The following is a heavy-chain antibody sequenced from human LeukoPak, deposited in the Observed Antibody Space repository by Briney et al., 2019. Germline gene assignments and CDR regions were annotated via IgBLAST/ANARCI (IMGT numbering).Heavy chain of an antibody. CDR1: GGSFSGYY. D-gene: IGHD6-13*01. CDR2: INHSGST. J-gene: IGHJ4*02. CDR3: ARGRSWYNY. V-gene: IGHV4-34*01. Sequence: PSETLSLTCAVYGGSFSGYYWSWIRQPPGKGLEWIGEINHSGSTNYNPSLRSRVTISVDTSKNQFSLKLSSVTAADTAVYYCARGRSWYNYWGQGTLVTVSS.